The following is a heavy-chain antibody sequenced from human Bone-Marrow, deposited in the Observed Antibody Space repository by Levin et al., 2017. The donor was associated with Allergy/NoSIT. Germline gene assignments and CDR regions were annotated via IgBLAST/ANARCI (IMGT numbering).Heavy chain of an antibody. V-gene: IGHV3-21*01. D-gene: IGHD2-2*01. Sequence: PSETLSLTCAASGFTFSSYSMNWVRQAPGKGLEWVSSISSSSSYIYYADSVKGRFTISRDNAKNSLYLQMNSLRAEDTAVYYCARDMRDIVVVPAAAMWVGNYYYYYMDVWGKGTTVTVSS. CDR3: ARDMRDIVVVPAAAMWVGNYYYYYMDV. CDR1: GFTFSSYS. J-gene: IGHJ6*03. CDR2: ISSSSSYI.